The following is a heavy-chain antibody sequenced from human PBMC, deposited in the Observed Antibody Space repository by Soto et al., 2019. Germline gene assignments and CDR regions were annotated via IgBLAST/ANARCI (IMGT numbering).Heavy chain of an antibody. CDR1: GDTFTFYS. CDR2: INPILSMS. J-gene: IGHJ4*02. D-gene: IGHD3-10*01. Sequence: QVQLVQSGAEVKRPGSSVKVSCKTSGDTFTFYSINWVRQAPGLGLEWMGRINPILSMSNYAQRFQGRVTMTADKSSSCAYIELSSLRSEVTAIYYCASTYGSGYPAFDYWGQGALVSVSS. CDR3: ASTYGSGYPAFDY. V-gene: IGHV1-69*02.